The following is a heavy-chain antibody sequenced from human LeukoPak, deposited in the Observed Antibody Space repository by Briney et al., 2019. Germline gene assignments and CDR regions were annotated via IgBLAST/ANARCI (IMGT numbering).Heavy chain of an antibody. CDR1: GYAFPNYW. Sequence: GESLKISCQGSGYAFPNYWIGWVRQMPGKGLEWMGIIYPGDSDTRYNPSFRGQVTISVDKSINTAYLQWSSLKASDSAIYYCATHGVRRFSCAGGSCYPADNWGQGTLVTVSS. J-gene: IGHJ4*02. V-gene: IGHV5-51*01. CDR3: ATHGVRRFSCAGGSCYPADN. D-gene: IGHD2-15*01. CDR2: IYPGDSDT.